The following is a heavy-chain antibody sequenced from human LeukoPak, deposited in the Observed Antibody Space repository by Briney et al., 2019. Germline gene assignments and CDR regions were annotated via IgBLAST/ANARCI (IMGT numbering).Heavy chain of an antibody. CDR2: INHSGST. Sequence: SETLSLTCAVYGGSFSGYYWSWIRQPPGKGLEWIGEINHSGSTNYNPSLKSRVTISVDTSKNQFSLKLSSVTAADTAVYYCAREGLRTVYYYYMDVWGKGTTVTVSS. J-gene: IGHJ6*03. CDR1: GGSFSGYY. D-gene: IGHD1-1*01. V-gene: IGHV4-34*01. CDR3: AREGLRTVYYYYMDV.